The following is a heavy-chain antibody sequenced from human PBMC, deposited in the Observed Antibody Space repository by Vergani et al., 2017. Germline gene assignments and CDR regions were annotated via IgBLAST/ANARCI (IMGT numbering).Heavy chain of an antibody. J-gene: IGHJ6*02. CDR3: ARGPDMMYPTAGRQDYYYYGMDV. D-gene: IGHD6-13*01. V-gene: IGHV4-59*01. Sequence: QVQLQESGPGLVKPSQTLSLTCTVSGVSISSYYWSWIRQPPGKGLEWIGYIYYSGSTNYNPSLKSRVTISVDTSKNQFSLKLSSVTAADTAVYYWARGPDMMYPTAGRQDYYYYGMDVWGQGTTVTVSS. CDR1: GVSISSYY. CDR2: IYYSGST.